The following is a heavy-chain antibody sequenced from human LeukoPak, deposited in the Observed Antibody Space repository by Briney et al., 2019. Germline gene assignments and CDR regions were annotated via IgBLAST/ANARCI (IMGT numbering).Heavy chain of an antibody. Sequence: GASVKVSCKASGYTFTSYDINWVRQATGQGLEWMGWMNPNSGNTGYAQKFQGRVTMTRNTSISTAYMELSSLRSDDTAVYYCARDRSPSSTFGGVIEYYFDYWGQGTLVTVSS. CDR3: ARDRSPSSTFGGVIEYYFDY. J-gene: IGHJ4*02. D-gene: IGHD3-16*02. V-gene: IGHV1-8*01. CDR1: GYTFTSYD. CDR2: MNPNSGNT.